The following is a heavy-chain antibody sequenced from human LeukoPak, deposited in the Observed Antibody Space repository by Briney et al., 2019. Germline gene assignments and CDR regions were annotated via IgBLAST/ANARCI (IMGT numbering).Heavy chain of an antibody. CDR3: ARDKREYYYDSSGAYGMDV. Sequence: PSETLSLTCAVYGGSFSGYYWSWIRQPPGKGLEWIGYIYYSGSTNYNPSLKSRVTISVDTSKNQFSLKLSSVTAADTAVYYCARDKREYYYDSSGAYGMDVWGQGTTVTVSS. V-gene: IGHV4-59*01. J-gene: IGHJ6*02. CDR2: IYYSGST. CDR1: GGSFSGYY. D-gene: IGHD3-22*01.